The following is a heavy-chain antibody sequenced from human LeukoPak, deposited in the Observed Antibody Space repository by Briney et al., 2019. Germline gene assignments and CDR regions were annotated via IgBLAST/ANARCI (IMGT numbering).Heavy chain of an antibody. V-gene: IGHV4-39*07. CDR3: AGGWDSSGSDLDY. J-gene: IGHJ4*02. CDR1: GGSISSSSYY. Sequence: SETLSLTRTVSGGSISSSSYYWGWIRQPPGKGLEWIGSIYYSGSTYYNPSLKSRVTISVDTSKNQFSLKLSSVTAADTAVYYCAGGWDSSGSDLDYWGQGTLVTVSS. CDR2: IYYSGST. D-gene: IGHD3-22*01.